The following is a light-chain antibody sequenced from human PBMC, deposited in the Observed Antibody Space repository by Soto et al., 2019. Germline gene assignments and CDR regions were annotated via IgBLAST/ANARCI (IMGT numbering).Light chain of an antibody. CDR2: DNV. CDR3: QSDDITLSGSV. Sequence: QSVLTQPHSVSGAPGQRVTISCTGSSSNIGAGYDVHWYQQLPGTAPKLLIYDNVNRPSGVPDRFSGSKSGTSASLAITGLQAEDEADYYCQSDDITLSGSVFGTGTKVTVL. J-gene: IGLJ1*01. V-gene: IGLV1-40*01. CDR1: SSNIGAGYD.